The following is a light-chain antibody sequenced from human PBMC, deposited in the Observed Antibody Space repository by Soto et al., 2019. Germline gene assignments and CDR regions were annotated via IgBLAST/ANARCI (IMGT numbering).Light chain of an antibody. CDR3: QQYNSYSWT. CDR1: QSISSW. Sequence: DIQMTQSRSTLFASVGDRVTITCRASQSISSWLAWYQQKPGKAPKLLIYKASSLESGVPSRFSGSGSGTEFTLTISSLQPDDFATYYCQQYNSYSWTFGQGTKVDIK. CDR2: KAS. V-gene: IGKV1-5*03. J-gene: IGKJ1*01.